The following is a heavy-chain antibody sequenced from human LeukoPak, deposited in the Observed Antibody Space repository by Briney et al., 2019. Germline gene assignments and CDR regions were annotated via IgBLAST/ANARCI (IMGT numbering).Heavy chain of an antibody. CDR1: GGSISSYY. D-gene: IGHD4-11*01. Sequence: KPSETLSLTCTVSGGSISSYYWSWIRQPPGKGLEWIGYIYYSGSTNYNPSLKSRVTISVDTSKNQFSLKLSSVTAAGTAVYYCARDWGTVTPRGPYYYYYMDVWGKGTTVTVSS. CDR3: ARDWGTVTPRGPYYYYYMDV. J-gene: IGHJ6*03. V-gene: IGHV4-59*01. CDR2: IYYSGST.